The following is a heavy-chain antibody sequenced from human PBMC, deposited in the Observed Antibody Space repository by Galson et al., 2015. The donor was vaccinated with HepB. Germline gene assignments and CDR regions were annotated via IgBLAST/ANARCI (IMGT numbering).Heavy chain of an antibody. CDR1: GFSFSSYA. V-gene: IGHV3-30*04. Sequence: SLRLSCAASGFSFSSYAMHWVRQAPGKGLEWVAVISYDGSNKYYADSVKGRFTISRDNSKNTLYLQMNSLRAEDTAVYYCARVSGMVPFDYWGQGTLVTVSS. CDR3: ARVSGMVPFDY. CDR2: ISYDGSNK. J-gene: IGHJ4*02. D-gene: IGHD2-8*01.